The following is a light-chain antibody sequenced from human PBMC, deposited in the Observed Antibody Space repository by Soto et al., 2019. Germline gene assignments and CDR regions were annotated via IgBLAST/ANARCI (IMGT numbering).Light chain of an antibody. J-gene: IGKJ2*01. CDR2: GVS. Sequence: EIVLTQSPATLSVSPGERVTLSCRASESLSYFLAWYQHKPGQSPRLLIYGVSTRVAGVPSRFSGGWSATDFTLTISSLQSEDFAVYYCQSYNDWPFAFGQGNKLEI. V-gene: IGKV3-15*01. CDR3: QSYNDWPFA. CDR1: ESLSYF.